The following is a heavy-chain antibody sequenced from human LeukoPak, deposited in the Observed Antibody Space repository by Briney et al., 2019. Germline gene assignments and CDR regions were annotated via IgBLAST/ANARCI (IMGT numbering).Heavy chain of an antibody. V-gene: IGHV3-7*03. CDR3: ARDYYSYSRGSWAFDI. CDR2: IDQDGSEK. CDR1: GFTFSTYN. J-gene: IGHJ3*02. D-gene: IGHD3-22*01. Sequence: PGRSLRLSCAASGFTFSTYNMHWVRQAPGNGLEWVANIDQDGSEKYYVESMKGRITISRDTAKNSLYLQMNSLRAEDTAVYYCARDYYSYSRGSWAFDIWGQGTMVTVSS.